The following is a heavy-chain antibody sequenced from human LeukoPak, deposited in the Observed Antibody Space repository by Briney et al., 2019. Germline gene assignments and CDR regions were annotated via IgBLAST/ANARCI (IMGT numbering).Heavy chain of an antibody. D-gene: IGHD4-11*01. CDR3: ARDGNANPFDYSNQRGYYYYYMDV. CDR1: GYTFTSYA. Sequence: ASVKVSCKASGYTFTSYAMHWVRQAPGQGLEWMGWINAGNGNTKYSQEFQGRVTITRDTSASTAYMELSSLRSEDMAVYYCARDGNANPFDYSNQRGYYYYYMDVWGKGTTVTVSS. CDR2: INAGNGNT. J-gene: IGHJ6*03. V-gene: IGHV1-3*03.